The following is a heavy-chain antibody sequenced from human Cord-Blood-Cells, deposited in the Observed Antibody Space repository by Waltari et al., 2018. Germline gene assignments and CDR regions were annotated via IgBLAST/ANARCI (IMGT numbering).Heavy chain of an antibody. Sequence: EVQLVETGGGLIQPGGSLRLSCAASGFTVSSHYMSWVRQAPGKGLEWVSVIYSGGSTYYADSVKGRFTISRDNSKNTLYLQMNSLRAEDTAVYYCARDSSSSFAFDIWGQGTMVTVSS. CDR1: GFTVSSHY. CDR2: IYSGGST. J-gene: IGHJ3*02. CDR3: ARDSSSSFAFDI. D-gene: IGHD6-6*01. V-gene: IGHV3-53*02.